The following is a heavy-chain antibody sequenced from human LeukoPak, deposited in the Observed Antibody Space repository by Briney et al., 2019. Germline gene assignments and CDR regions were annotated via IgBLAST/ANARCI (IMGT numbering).Heavy chain of an antibody. J-gene: IGHJ1*01. CDR3: AKGNKGGMIVPGERPEYFQH. Sequence: GGSLRLSCAASGFTFSSYAMSWVRQAPGKGLEWVSGISGSGGSTVYADSVKGRFTISRDNSKNTLYLQMNSLRAEDTAVYYCAKGNKGGMIVPGERPEYFQHWGQGTLVTVSS. CDR1: GFTFSSYA. CDR2: ISGSGGST. D-gene: IGHD3-10*01. V-gene: IGHV3-23*01.